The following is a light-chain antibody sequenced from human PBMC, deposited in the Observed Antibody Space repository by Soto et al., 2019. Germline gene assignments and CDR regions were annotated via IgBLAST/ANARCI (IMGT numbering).Light chain of an antibody. V-gene: IGKV1-12*01. J-gene: IGKJ1*01. Sequence: DIQMTQSPSSVYASVGDRVSITCRASQDISSWLAWYQQKPGKAPNLLIYAASTLQTGVPSRFSGSGSGTDFTLTISSLQPEDFATYYCQQANSFPWTFGQGTKVEIK. CDR1: QDISSW. CDR2: AAS. CDR3: QQANSFPWT.